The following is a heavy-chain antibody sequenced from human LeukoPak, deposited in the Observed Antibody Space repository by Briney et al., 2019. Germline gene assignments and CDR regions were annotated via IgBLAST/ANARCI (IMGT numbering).Heavy chain of an antibody. Sequence: GGSLRLSCAASGFTVSNHYMSWVRQAPGKGLEWVSVFYIDESDGKTYYAAPVQGRFTISRDNSRNTVYLQMNSLRAEDTAVYYCVRAPPGSSGGYFDYWGQGAPVTVSS. CDR3: VRAPPGSSGGYFDY. CDR1: GFTVSNHY. V-gene: IGHV3-53*01. D-gene: IGHD2-8*02. J-gene: IGHJ4*02. CDR2: FYIDESDGKT.